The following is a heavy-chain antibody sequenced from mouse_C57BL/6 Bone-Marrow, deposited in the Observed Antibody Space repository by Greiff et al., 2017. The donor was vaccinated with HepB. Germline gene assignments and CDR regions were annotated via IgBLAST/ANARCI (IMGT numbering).Heavy chain of an antibody. J-gene: IGHJ1*03. D-gene: IGHD1-1*01. CDR2: IYPGSGST. V-gene: IGHV1-55*01. CDR1: GYTFTSYW. CDR3: ARPIITTGYFDV. Sequence: VQLQQPGAELVKPGASVKMSCKASGYTFTSYWITWVKQRPGQGLEWIGDIYPGSGSTNYNEKLKSKATLTVDTSSSTAYMQLSSLTSEDSAVYYCARPIITTGYFDVWGTGTTVTVSS.